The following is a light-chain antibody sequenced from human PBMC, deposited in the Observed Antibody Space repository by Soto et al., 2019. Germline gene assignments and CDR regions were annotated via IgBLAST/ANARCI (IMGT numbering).Light chain of an antibody. CDR3: QHNVTTRTT. CDR1: QSVSSN. CDR2: AAS. Sequence: DIQMTQSPTSVSASPGESATISCGSSQSVSSNLAWHQQKPGQAPRILMYAASTRVTGIPDRFSGSGSGTDFTLTISRLEPEDFAVYYCQHNVTTRTTFGQGTKVDIK. J-gene: IGKJ1*01. V-gene: IGKV3D-15*01.